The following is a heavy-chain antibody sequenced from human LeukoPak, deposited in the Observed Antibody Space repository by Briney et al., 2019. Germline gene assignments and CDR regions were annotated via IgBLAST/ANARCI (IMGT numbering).Heavy chain of an antibody. CDR1: GFTFSSYA. Sequence: GSLRLSCAASGFTFSSYAMSWVRQAPGKGLEWVSAISGSGGSTYYADSVKGRFTISRDNSKNTLYLQMNSLRAEDTAAYYCAKDRSSWYLNWFDPWGQGTLVTVSS. D-gene: IGHD6-13*01. V-gene: IGHV3-23*01. CDR2: ISGSGGST. CDR3: AKDRSSWYLNWFDP. J-gene: IGHJ5*02.